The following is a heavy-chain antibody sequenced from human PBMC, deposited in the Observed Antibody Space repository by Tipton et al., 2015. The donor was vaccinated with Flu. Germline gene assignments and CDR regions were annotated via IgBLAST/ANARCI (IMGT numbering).Heavy chain of an antibody. CDR2: IWYDGSNK. Sequence: SLRLSCAASGFTFSNFAMHWVRQAPGKGLEWVAGIWYDGSNKYYADSVKGRFTISRDNSKNTLYLQMNSLRAEDTAVYYCARRDYSNYVSEPRNWFDPWGQGTLVTVSS. J-gene: IGHJ5*02. CDR1: GFTFSNFA. D-gene: IGHD4-11*01. CDR3: ARRDYSNYVSEPRNWFDP. V-gene: IGHV3-33*01.